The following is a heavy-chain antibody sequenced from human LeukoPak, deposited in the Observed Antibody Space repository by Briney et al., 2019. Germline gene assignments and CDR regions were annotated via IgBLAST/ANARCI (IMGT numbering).Heavy chain of an antibody. CDR2: INPNSGGT. D-gene: IGHD3-10*01. J-gene: IGHJ3*02. Sequence: GASVKVSCRASGYTFTGYYMHWVRQAPGQGLEWMGWINPNSGGTNYAQKFQGRVTMTRDTSISTAYMELSRLRSDDTAVYYCARITERFGENAFDIWGQGTMVTVSS. CDR3: ARITERFGENAFDI. CDR1: GYTFTGYY. V-gene: IGHV1-2*02.